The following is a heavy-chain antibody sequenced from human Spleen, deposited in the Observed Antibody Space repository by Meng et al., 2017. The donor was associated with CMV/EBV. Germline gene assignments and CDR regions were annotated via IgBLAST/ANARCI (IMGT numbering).Heavy chain of an antibody. D-gene: IGHD3-9*01. CDR2: FDPEDGET. CDR1: GYTLTELS. V-gene: IGHV1-24*01. J-gene: IGHJ4*02. CDR3: ARTYNNDWYYFDY. Sequence: ASVKVSCKVSGYTLTELSRHWVRQAPGKGLEWMGGFDPEDGETIYAQKFQGRVTMTRDTSISTAYMELGSLRSDDTAIYYCARTYNNDWYYFDYWGQGTLVTVSS.